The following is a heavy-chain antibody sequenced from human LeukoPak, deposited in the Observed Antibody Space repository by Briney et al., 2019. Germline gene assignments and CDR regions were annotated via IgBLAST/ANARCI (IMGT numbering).Heavy chain of an antibody. Sequence: ASVKVSCKASGYTFTSYYIHWVRQAPGQGLEWMGLINPSGGSTNYAQKFQGRATMTRDTSTSTVYMELSSLRPEDTALYYCAKDGDDCIDYWGPGTLVTVSS. CDR1: GYTFTSYY. V-gene: IGHV1-46*01. CDR3: AKDGDDCIDY. D-gene: IGHD2-21*01. J-gene: IGHJ4*02. CDR2: INPSGGST.